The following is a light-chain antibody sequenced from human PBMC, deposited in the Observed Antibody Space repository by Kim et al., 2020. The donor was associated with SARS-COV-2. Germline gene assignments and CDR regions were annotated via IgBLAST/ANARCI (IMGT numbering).Light chain of an antibody. J-gene: IGKJ2*03. Sequence: EPASISCRSSQSLRHSKGYNYLDWYLQKPGQSPQLLIYLGSNRASGVPDRFSGSGSGTDFTLKISRVEAEDVGVYYCMQALQTRYSFGQGTKLEI. V-gene: IGKV2-28*01. CDR1: QSLRHSKGYNY. CDR3: MQALQTRYS. CDR2: LGS.